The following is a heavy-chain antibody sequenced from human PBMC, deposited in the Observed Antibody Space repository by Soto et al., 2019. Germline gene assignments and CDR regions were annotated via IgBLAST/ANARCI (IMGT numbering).Heavy chain of an antibody. Sequence: PEGAVRLSCAAFGCTCTRYKMNWVRQAPGKGLEWVSSISSTTNYIYYADSMKGRFTISRDNAKNSLYLEMNSLRAEDTAVYYCTRESEDLTSSFDYWGQGTLVTVSS. CDR1: GCTCTRYK. J-gene: IGHJ4*02. V-gene: IGHV3-21*06. CDR2: ISSTTNYI. CDR3: TRESEDLTSSFDY.